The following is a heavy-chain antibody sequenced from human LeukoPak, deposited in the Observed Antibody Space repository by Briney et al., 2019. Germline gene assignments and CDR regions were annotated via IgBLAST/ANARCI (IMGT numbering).Heavy chain of an antibody. V-gene: IGHV3-48*03. CDR2: ISSSGSTI. J-gene: IGHJ6*02. CDR1: GFTFSSYE. Sequence: PGGSLRLSCAASGFTFSSYEMNWVRQAPGKGLEWVSYISSSGSTIYYADSVKGRFTISRDNSKNTLYVQMNSLRAEDTAVYYCAKEQAGSHYYYYGMDVWGQGTTVTVSS. CDR3: AKEQAGSHYYYYGMDV. D-gene: IGHD3-10*01.